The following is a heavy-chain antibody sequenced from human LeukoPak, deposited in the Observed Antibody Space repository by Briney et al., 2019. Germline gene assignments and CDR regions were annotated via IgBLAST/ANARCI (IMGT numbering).Heavy chain of an antibody. Sequence: VGSLRLSCAASGFTFSSYAMSWVRQAPGKGLEWVSAISGSGGSTYYADSVKGRFTISRDNSNNTLYLQMNSLRAEDTAVYYCAKDRGSSWMNWFDPWGQGTLVTVSS. V-gene: IGHV3-23*01. CDR1: GFTFSSYA. J-gene: IGHJ5*02. D-gene: IGHD6-13*01. CDR2: ISGSGGST. CDR3: AKDRGSSWMNWFDP.